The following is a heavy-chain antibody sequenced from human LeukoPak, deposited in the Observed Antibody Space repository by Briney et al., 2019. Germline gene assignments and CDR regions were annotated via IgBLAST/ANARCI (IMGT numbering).Heavy chain of an antibody. CDR1: GFSFSSYW. CDR3: ARAGIGGAFDI. D-gene: IGHD6-13*01. V-gene: IGHV3-74*01. Sequence: GGSLRLSCAASGFSFSSYWMHWVRQAPGKGLVWVSRINSDGSSTGYADSVKGRFTISRDNAKNTLYLQMNSLRAEDTAVYHCARAGIGGAFDIWGQGTMVTVSS. J-gene: IGHJ3*02. CDR2: INSDGSST.